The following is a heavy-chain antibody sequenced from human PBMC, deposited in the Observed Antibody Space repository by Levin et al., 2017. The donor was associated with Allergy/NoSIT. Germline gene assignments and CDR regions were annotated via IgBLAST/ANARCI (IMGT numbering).Heavy chain of an antibody. CDR2: ISSSSSYI. Sequence: GGSLRLSCAASGFTFSSYSMNWVRQAPGKGLEWVSSISSSSSYIYYADSVKGRFTISRDNAKNSLYLQMNSLRAEDTAVYYCARGGPYCSGGSCYQDAFDIWGQGTMVTVSS. CDR3: ARGGPYCSGGSCYQDAFDI. D-gene: IGHD2-15*01. CDR1: GFTFSSYS. J-gene: IGHJ3*02. V-gene: IGHV3-21*01.